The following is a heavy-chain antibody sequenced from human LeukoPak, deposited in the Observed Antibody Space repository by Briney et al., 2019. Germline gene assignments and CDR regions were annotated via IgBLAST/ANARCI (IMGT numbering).Heavy chain of an antibody. Sequence: PGGSLRLSCAASGFTFSSYAMSWVRQAPGKRLEWVSAISGSGGSTYYADSVKGRFTISRDNSKNTLYLQMNSLRAEDTAVYYCAKASVGSSYGGYYFDYWGQGTLVTVSS. CDR1: GFTFSSYA. D-gene: IGHD5-18*01. CDR2: ISGSGGST. J-gene: IGHJ4*02. V-gene: IGHV3-23*01. CDR3: AKASVGSSYGGYYFDY.